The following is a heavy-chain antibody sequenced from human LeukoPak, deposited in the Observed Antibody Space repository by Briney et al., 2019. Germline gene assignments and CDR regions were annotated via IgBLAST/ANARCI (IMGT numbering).Heavy chain of an antibody. V-gene: IGHV3-7*03. CDR1: GFTFSSYW. CDR3: ARSSSGWYRKYYFDY. CDR2: IKEDGSEK. Sequence: GGSLRLSCAASGFTFSSYWMSWVRQAPGKGLEWVANIKEDGSEKYYVGSVKGRFTISRDNAKNSLYLQMNSLRAADTAVYYCARSSSGWYRKYYFDYWGQGTLVTVSS. D-gene: IGHD6-19*01. J-gene: IGHJ4*02.